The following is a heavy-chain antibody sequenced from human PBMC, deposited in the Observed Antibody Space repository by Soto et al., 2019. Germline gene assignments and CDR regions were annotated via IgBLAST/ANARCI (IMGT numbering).Heavy chain of an antibody. CDR3: ARGSAGRGYYYSGMDV. Sequence: LSLTCTVHGGSFSGHFGSWIRQPPGKGLEWIGEINHSGGTNYNPSLKSRATISVDTSQNQFSLKLSSVTAADTAVYYCARGSAGRGYYYSGMDVWGQGTTVTVSS. V-gene: IGHV4-34*01. CDR1: GGSFSGHF. J-gene: IGHJ6*02. CDR2: INHSGGT.